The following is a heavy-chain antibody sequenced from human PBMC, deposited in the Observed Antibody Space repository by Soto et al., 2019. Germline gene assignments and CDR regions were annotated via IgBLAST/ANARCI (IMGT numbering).Heavy chain of an antibody. CDR1: GGTFSSYT. J-gene: IGHJ5*02. CDR2: IIPILGIA. Sequence: QVQLVQSGAEVKKPGSSVKVSCKASGGTFSSYTISWVRQAPGQGLEWMGRIIPILGIANYVQKFQGRVTITADKSTSTAYMELSSLRSEDTAVYYCAREWELLGSNWFAPWGQGTLVTVSS. CDR3: AREWELLGSNWFAP. V-gene: IGHV1-69*08. D-gene: IGHD1-26*01.